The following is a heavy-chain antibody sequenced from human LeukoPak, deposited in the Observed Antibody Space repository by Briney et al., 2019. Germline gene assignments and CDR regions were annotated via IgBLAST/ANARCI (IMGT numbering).Heavy chain of an antibody. CDR3: ARGASSGEYFDY. Sequence: GGSLRLSCAASGFTFSSYDMHWVRHATGKGLEWVSAIGTAGDTYYPGSVKGRFTISRENAKNSLYLQMNSLRAGDTAVYYCARGASSGEYFDYWGQRTLVTVSS. V-gene: IGHV3-13*01. CDR2: IGTAGDT. J-gene: IGHJ4*02. D-gene: IGHD3-10*01. CDR1: GFTFSSYD.